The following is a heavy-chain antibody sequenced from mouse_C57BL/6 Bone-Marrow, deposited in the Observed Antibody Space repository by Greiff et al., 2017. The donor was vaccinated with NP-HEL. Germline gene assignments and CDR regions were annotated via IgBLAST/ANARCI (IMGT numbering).Heavy chain of an antibody. J-gene: IGHJ2*01. CDR2: IRNKANGYTT. CDR1: GFTFTDYY. Sequence: EVKLVESGGGLVQPGGSLSLSCAASGFTFTDYYMSWVRQPPGKALEWLGFIRNKANGYTTEYSASVKGRFTISRDNSQSILYLQMNALRAGDSATYYCERYRPIYYYDYSIDYWGQGTTLTVSS. V-gene: IGHV7-3*01. CDR3: ERYRPIYYYDYSIDY. D-gene: IGHD2-4*01.